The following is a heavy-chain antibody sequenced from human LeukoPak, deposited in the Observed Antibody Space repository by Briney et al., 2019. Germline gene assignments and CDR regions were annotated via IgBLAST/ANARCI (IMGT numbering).Heavy chain of an antibody. CDR1: GFTFSRFA. V-gene: IGHV3-30*04. D-gene: IGHD1-26*01. CDR2: ISNDASHK. J-gene: IGHJ4*01. CDR3: AKDLGRYLNNFFDY. Sequence: PGGSLRLSCAASGFTFSRFAMHWVRQAPGKGLEWVAVISNDASHKFYADSVQGRFTISRGNSKNTLSLQMDTLRREDTAVYYCAKDLGRYLNNFFDYWGHGALVTVSS.